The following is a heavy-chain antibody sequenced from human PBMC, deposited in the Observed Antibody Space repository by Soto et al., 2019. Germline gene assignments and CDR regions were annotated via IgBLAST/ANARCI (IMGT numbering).Heavy chain of an antibody. V-gene: IGHV3-23*01. CDR1: GFTFSSYA. CDR3: AKEWSYSSGWSHVDY. CDR2: ISGSGVST. J-gene: IGHJ4*02. D-gene: IGHD6-19*01. Sequence: EVQLLESGGGLVQPGGSLRLSCAASGFTFSSYAMSWVRQAPGKGLEWVSAISGSGVSTYYADSVKGRFTISRANSKNTLYLQMNSLRAEDTAVYYCAKEWSYSSGWSHVDYWGQGTLVTVSS.